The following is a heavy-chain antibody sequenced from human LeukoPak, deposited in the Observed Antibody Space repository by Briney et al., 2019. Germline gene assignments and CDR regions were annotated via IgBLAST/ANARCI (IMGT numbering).Heavy chain of an antibody. D-gene: IGHD3-16*01. J-gene: IGHJ5*02. CDR1: GGSISNYY. V-gene: IGHV4-59*01. Sequence: SETLSLTCTVSGGSISNYYWSWIRQPPGKGLEWIGYISYSGSTNYNPSLKSRVTISVDTSRNQFSLKLRSVTTADTAVYYCARALLRPWFDPWGQGTLVTVSS. CDR3: ARALLRPWFDP. CDR2: ISYSGST.